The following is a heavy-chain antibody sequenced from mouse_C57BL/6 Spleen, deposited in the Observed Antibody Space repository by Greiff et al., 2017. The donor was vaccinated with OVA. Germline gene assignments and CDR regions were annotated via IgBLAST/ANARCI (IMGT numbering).Heavy chain of an antibody. CDR2: IRNKANNHAT. J-gene: IGHJ3*01. V-gene: IGHV6-6*01. Sequence: EVQVEESGGGLVQPGGSMKLSCAASGFTFSDAWMDWVRQSPEKGLEWVAEIRNKANNHATYYAESVKGRFTISRDDSKSSVYLQMNSLRAEDTGIYYCTSPSYYGSSPFAYWGQGTLVTVSA. D-gene: IGHD1-1*01. CDR3: TSPSYYGSSPFAY. CDR1: GFTFSDAW.